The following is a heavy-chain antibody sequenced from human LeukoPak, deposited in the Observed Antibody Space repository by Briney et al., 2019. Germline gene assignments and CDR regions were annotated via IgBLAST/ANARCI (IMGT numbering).Heavy chain of an antibody. V-gene: IGHV4-59*01. Sequence: SETLSLTCTVSGGSISSYYWSWIRQPPGKGLEWIGYIYYSGSTNYKPSLKGRVTISVDTSKNQFSLKLSSVTAADTAVYYCARSIVGAANWFDPWGQGTLVTVSS. J-gene: IGHJ5*02. CDR2: IYYSGST. CDR1: GGSISSYY. D-gene: IGHD1-26*01. CDR3: ARSIVGAANWFDP.